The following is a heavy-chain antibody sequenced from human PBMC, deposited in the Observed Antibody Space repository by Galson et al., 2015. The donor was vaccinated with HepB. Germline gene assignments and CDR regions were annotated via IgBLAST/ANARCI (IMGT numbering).Heavy chain of an antibody. Sequence: SVKVSCKASGYRFTSYGITWVRQAPGQGLEWLASTGTYTGITDYAQKFQDRVTMTTDSSTNTAYMELRSLTSDDTALYYCARDLDGRYWYKPFDYWGQGPLVTVSS. J-gene: IGHJ4*02. CDR3: ARDLDGRYWYKPFDY. CDR2: TGTYTGIT. CDR1: GYRFTSYG. V-gene: IGHV1-18*01. D-gene: IGHD2-8*02.